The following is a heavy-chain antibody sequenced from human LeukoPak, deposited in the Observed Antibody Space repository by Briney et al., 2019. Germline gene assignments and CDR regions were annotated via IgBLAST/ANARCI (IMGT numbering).Heavy chain of an antibody. V-gene: IGHV4-4*07. Sequence: PSETLSLTCTVSGGSISSYYWSWIRQPAGKGLEWIGRIYTSGSTNYNPSLKSRVTISVGKSKNQFSLKLSSVTAADTAVYYCARGGSQYFDLWGRGTLVTVSS. CDR2: IYTSGST. CDR3: ARGGSQYFDL. J-gene: IGHJ2*01. D-gene: IGHD3-10*01. CDR1: GGSISSYY.